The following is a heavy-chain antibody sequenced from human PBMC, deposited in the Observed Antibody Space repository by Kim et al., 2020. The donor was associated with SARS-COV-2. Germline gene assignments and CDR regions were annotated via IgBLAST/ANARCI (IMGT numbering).Heavy chain of an antibody. V-gene: IGHV3-30*04. D-gene: IGHD6-19*01. CDR2: ISYDGSNK. CDR3: ARDKGYSSGWYSDGMDV. Sequence: GGSLRLSCAASGFTFSSYAMHWVRQAPGKGLEWVAVISYDGSNKYYADSVKGRFTISRDNSKNTLYLQMNSLRAEDTAVYYCARDKGYSSGWYSDGMDVWGQGTTVTVSS. J-gene: IGHJ6*02. CDR1: GFTFSSYA.